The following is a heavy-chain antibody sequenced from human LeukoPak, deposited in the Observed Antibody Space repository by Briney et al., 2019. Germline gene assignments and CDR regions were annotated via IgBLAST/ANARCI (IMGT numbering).Heavy chain of an antibody. J-gene: IGHJ4*02. CDR3: ASVPFRFGELLSY. CDR1: GYTFTGYY. V-gene: IGHV1-2*04. Sequence: GASVKVSCKASGYTFTGYYMHWVRQAPGQGLEWMGWINPNSGGTNYAQKFQGWVTMTRDTSISTAYMELSRLRSDDTAVYYCASVPFRFGELLSYWGQGTLVTVSS. D-gene: IGHD3-10*01. CDR2: INPNSGGT.